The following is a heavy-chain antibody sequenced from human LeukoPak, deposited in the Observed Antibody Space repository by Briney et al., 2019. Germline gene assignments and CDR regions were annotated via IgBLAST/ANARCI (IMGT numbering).Heavy chain of an antibody. CDR2: FHASGNT. J-gene: IGHJ4*02. CDR1: GGPISSYY. CDR3: ARVGYNWNHFDY. Sequence: SETLSLTCTVSGGPISSYYWSWIRQPAGKGLEWIGRFHASGNTDYNPSLMSRVTMSVDTSKNQFSLKLNSVTAADTAVYYCARVGYNWNHFDYWGQGTLVTVSS. V-gene: IGHV4-4*07. D-gene: IGHD1-20*01.